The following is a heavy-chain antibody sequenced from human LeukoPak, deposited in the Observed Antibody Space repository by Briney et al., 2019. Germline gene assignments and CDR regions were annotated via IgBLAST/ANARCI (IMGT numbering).Heavy chain of an antibody. CDR2: INPNSGGT. CDR3: ARIGYNHYFAY. Sequence: ASVKVSCKASGYTFTDYYLHWVRQAPGQGLEWMGWINPNSGGTNYAQTFQGRVTMTRDTSITTAYLELSRLRSDDTAVYYCARIGYNHYFAYWGQGTLVTVSS. CDR1: GYTFTDYY. J-gene: IGHJ4*02. V-gene: IGHV1-2*02. D-gene: IGHD5-24*01.